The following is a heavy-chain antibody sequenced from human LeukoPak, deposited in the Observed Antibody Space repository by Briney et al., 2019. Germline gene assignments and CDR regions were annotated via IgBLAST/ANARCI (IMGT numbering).Heavy chain of an antibody. V-gene: IGHV4-34*01. CDR3: ARRKKSLVAGNYYYYMDV. Sequence: SETLSLTCAVYGGSFSGYYWSWIRQPPGKGLEWIGEINHSGSTNYNPSLKSRVTISVDTSKNQFSLKLSSVTAADTAVYYCARRKKSLVAGNYYYYMDVWGKGTTVTISS. CDR1: GGSFSGYY. J-gene: IGHJ6*03. D-gene: IGHD6-19*01. CDR2: INHSGST.